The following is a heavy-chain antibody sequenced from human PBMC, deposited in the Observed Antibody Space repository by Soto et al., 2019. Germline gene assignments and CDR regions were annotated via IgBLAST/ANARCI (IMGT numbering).Heavy chain of an antibody. CDR2: IYYSGST. Sequence: SETLSLTFTVSGGSVISGSYYWSWIRQPPGKGLEWIGYIYYSGSTNYNPSLKSRVTISEDTSKNQFSLKLSSVTAAEKAVYYCARAQGDLEYDVNSWIANWLDPWGQGTLVTVYS. V-gene: IGHV4-61*01. CDR3: ARAQGDLEYDVNSWIANWLDP. D-gene: IGHD3-10*02. J-gene: IGHJ5*02. CDR1: GGSVISGSYY.